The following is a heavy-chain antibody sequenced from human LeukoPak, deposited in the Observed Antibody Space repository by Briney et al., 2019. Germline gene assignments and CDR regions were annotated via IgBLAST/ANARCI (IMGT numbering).Heavy chain of an antibody. V-gene: IGHV3-7*01. CDR2: IKQGGSEK. Sequence: GGSLRLSCAAPAFTFRTYGMHWVRQAPGKGLEWVASIKQGGSEKFYVDSVKGRFTMSRDNAENSLYLQMSSLRVEDTAVYYCARDPFEHWGQGTLVTVSS. J-gene: IGHJ4*02. CDR3: ARDPFEH. CDR1: AFTFRTYG.